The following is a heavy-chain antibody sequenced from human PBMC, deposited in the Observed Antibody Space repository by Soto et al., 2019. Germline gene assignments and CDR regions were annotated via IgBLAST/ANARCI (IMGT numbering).Heavy chain of an antibody. CDR1: GGSITSYY. D-gene: IGHD1-26*01. Sequence: SETLSLTCTVSGGSITSYYWSWIRQPAGKGLEWIGRIYTSGSTNYNPSLKSRVTMSVDTSKNRFSLKLSSVTAADTAVYYCARGIYSKVGATIWFDPWGQGTLVTVSS. CDR3: ARGIYSKVGATIWFDP. J-gene: IGHJ5*02. CDR2: IYTSGST. V-gene: IGHV4-4*07.